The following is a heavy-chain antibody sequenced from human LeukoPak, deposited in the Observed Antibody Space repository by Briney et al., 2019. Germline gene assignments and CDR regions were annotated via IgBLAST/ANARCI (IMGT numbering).Heavy chain of an antibody. D-gene: IGHD2-15*01. CDR3: ARDSVVAATTFDY. CDR1: GGSISSSSYY. V-gene: IGHV4-61*01. Sequence: SETLSLTCTVSGGSISSSSYYWGWIRQPPGKGLEWIGYIYYSGSTNYNPSLKSRVTISVDTSKNQFSLKLSSVTAADTAVYYCARDSVVAATTFDYWGQGTLVTVSS. J-gene: IGHJ4*02. CDR2: IYYSGST.